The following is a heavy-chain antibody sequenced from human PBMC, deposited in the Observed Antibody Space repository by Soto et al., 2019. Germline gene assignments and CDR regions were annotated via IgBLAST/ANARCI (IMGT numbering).Heavy chain of an antibody. J-gene: IGHJ6*02. CDR3: ARDLQYSRLFYSMDV. CDR1: GGSISSGGYY. V-gene: IGHV4-31*03. D-gene: IGHD6-13*01. Sequence: SETLSLTCTVSGGSISSGGYYWSWIRQHPGKGLEWIGYIYYSGSTYYNPSLKSRVTISVDTSKNQFSLKLSSVTAADTAVYYCARDLQYSRLFYSMDVWGQGTTVTVS. CDR2: IYYSGST.